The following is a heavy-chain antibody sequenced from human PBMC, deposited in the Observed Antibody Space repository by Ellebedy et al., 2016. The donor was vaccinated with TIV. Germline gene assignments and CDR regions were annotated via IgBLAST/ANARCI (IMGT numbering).Heavy chain of an antibody. D-gene: IGHD6-19*01. CDR3: ARAVRGYSSGWPYWYFDL. Sequence: MPSETLFLTCTVSGGSISSYYWSWIRQPPGKGLEWIGYIYDSGSTNYNPSLKRRVTISVDTSKNQFSLKLRAVTAADTAVYYCARAVRGYSSGWPYWYFDLWGRGTLVTVSS. V-gene: IGHV4-59*01. CDR1: GGSISSYY. CDR2: IYDSGST. J-gene: IGHJ2*01.